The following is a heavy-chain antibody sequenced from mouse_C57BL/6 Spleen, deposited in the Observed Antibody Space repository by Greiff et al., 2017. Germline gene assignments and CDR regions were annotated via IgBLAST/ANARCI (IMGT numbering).Heavy chain of an antibody. D-gene: IGHD2-2*01. V-gene: IGHV5-12*01. CDR1: GFTFSDYY. CDR3: ARVTTPY. J-gene: IGHJ3*01. Sequence: EVQGVESGGGLVQPGGSLKLSCAASGFTFSDYYMYWVRQTPEKRLEWVAYISNGGGSTYYPDTVKGRFTISRDNAKNTLYLQMSRLKSEDTAMYYCARVTTPYWGQGTLVTVSA. CDR2: ISNGGGST.